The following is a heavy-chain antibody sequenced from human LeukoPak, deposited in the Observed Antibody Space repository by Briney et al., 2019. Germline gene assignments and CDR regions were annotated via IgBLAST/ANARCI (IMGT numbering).Heavy chain of an antibody. CDR2: IYYSGST. J-gene: IGHJ3*02. V-gene: IGHV4-59*01. D-gene: IGHD6-13*01. CDR3: AREWQQLEVFDI. Sequence: PSETLSLTCTVSGGSLSSYYWSWIRQPPGEGLEWIGYIYYSGSTNYNPSLKSRVTISVDPSKNQFSLKLSSVTAADTAVYYCAREWQQLEVFDIWGQGTMVTVSS. CDR1: GGSLSSYY.